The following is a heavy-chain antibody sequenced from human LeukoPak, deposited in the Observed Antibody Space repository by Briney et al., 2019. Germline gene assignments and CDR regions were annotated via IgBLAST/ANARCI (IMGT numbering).Heavy chain of an antibody. D-gene: IGHD4-23*01. Sequence: GGSLRLSCAACGFTFRTNWMSWVRQAPGKGLEWVANIKQDGSEKYYVDSVKGRFTISRDNAKNSLYLQMNSLRAEDTDVYYCARGPSGSNAFGYWGQGTLVTVSS. CDR1: GFTFRTNW. CDR2: IKQDGSEK. J-gene: IGHJ4*02. CDR3: ARGPSGSNAFGY. V-gene: IGHV3-7*04.